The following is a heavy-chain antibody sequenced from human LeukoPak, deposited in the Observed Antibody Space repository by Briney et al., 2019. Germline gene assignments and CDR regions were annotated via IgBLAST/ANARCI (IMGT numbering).Heavy chain of an antibody. Sequence: SETLSLTCTVSGGSISSYYWSWIRQPPGKGLEWIGYIYYSGSTSYNPSLKSRVTISVDTSKNQFSLKLSSVTAADTAVYYCARTQDYSNYGDAFDIWGQGTMVTVSS. D-gene: IGHD4-11*01. CDR2: IYYSGST. CDR1: GGSISSYY. CDR3: ARTQDYSNYGDAFDI. V-gene: IGHV4-59*01. J-gene: IGHJ3*02.